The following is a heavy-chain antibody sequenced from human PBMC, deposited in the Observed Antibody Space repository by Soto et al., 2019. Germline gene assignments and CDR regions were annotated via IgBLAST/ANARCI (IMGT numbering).Heavy chain of an antibody. Sequence: ASVKVSCKASGYTFTSYYMHWVRQAPGQGLEWMGIINPSGGSTSYAQKFQGRVTMTRDTSTSTVYMELSSLRSEDTAVYYCARYQGWQRFYGSGSYWGYNWFDPWGLG. CDR1: GYTFTSYY. D-gene: IGHD3-10*01. CDR2: INPSGGST. CDR3: ARYQGWQRFYGSGSYWGYNWFDP. V-gene: IGHV1-46*01. J-gene: IGHJ5*02.